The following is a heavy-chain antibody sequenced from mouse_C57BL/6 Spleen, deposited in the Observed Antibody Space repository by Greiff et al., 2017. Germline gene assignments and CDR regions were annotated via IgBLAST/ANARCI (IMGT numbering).Heavy chain of an antibody. J-gene: IGHJ2*01. Sequence: VMLVESGGGLVKPGGSLKLSCAASGFTFSSYAMSWVRQTPEKRLEWVATISDGGSYTYYPDNVKGRFTISRDNAKNNLYLQMSHLKSEDTAMYYCARDMGLRYFDYWGQGTTLTVSS. CDR1: GFTFSSYA. CDR3: ARDMGLRYFDY. V-gene: IGHV5-4*01. D-gene: IGHD4-1*01. CDR2: ISDGGSYT.